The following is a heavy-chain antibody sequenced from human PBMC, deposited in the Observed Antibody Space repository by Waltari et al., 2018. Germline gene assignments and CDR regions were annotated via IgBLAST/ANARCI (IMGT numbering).Heavy chain of an antibody. D-gene: IGHD6-13*01. CDR2: MNPNRGNS. CDR1: GYTFTSYD. J-gene: IGHJ4*02. CDR3: ASTYSSSWYDD. V-gene: IGHV1-8*01. Sequence: QVQLVQSGAEVKKPGASVKVSCKASGYTFTSYDINWGRQATGQGLEWMGWMNPNRGNSGYAQKFQGRVTITRNTSISPAYMELSSLRSEDTAVYYCASTYSSSWYDDRGQGTLVTVSS.